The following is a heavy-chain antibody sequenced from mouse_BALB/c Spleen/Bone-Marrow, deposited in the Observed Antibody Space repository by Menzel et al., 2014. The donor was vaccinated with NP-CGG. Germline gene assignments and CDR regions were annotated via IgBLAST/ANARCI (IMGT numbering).Heavy chain of an antibody. D-gene: IGHD4-1*01. CDR2: IDLANGNT. J-gene: IGHJ4*01. CDR3: ARWEYYAMDY. Sequence: VQLKESGAELVKPGASVKLSCTASGFNTKDTYMHWVKQRPEQGLEWIGRIDLANGNTKYDPKFQGKATITADTSSNTAYLQLSSLTSEDTAVYYCARWEYYAMDYWGQGTSVTVSS. V-gene: IGHV14-3*02. CDR1: GFNTKDTY.